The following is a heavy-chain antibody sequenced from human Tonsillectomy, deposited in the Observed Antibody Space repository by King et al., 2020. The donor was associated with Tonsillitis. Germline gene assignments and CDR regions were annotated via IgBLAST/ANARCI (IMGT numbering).Heavy chain of an antibody. CDR2: IKQDGSEK. CDR3: ANYYYYGMDV. J-gene: IGHJ6*02. V-gene: IGHV3-7*01. Sequence: VQLVESGGGLVQPGGSLRLSCAASRFTFSSFWMSRVRQTPGKGLEWVANIKQDGSEKYYVDSVKGRFTISRDNAKNSLYLQMNSLRAEDTAVYYCANYYYYGMDVWGQGTTVTVSS. CDR1: RFTFSSFW.